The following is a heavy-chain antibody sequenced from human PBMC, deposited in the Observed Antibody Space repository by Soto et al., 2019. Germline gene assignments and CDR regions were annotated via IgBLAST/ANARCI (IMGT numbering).Heavy chain of an antibody. CDR2: INDSGST. CDR3: ARRGPRDTITIFGVVKSWFDP. J-gene: IGHJ5*02. CDR1: GGSFSGYI. D-gene: IGHD3-3*01. V-gene: IGHV4-34*01. Sequence: PSETLSLTCAVYGGSFSGYIWSRIRQPPGKGLEWIGEINDSGSTNYNPSLKSRVTISLDTSKNQFSLKLSSVTAADTALYYCARRGPRDTITIFGVVKSWFDPWGQGTLVTVSS.